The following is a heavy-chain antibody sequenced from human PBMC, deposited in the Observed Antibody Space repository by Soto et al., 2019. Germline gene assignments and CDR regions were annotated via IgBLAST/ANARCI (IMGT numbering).Heavy chain of an antibody. V-gene: IGHV4-39*01. CDR1: GGSISSSSYY. Sequence: SETLSLTCTVSGGSISSSSYYWGWIRQPPGKGLEWIGRIYYSGSTYYNPSLKSRVTISVDTSKNQFSLKLSSVTAADTAVYYCARHYDFWSGSDNWFDPWGQGTLVTVSS. CDR2: IYYSGST. J-gene: IGHJ5*02. CDR3: ARHYDFWSGSDNWFDP. D-gene: IGHD3-3*01.